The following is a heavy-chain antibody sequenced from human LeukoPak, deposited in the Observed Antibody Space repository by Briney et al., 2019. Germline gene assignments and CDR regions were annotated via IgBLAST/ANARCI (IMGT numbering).Heavy chain of an antibody. Sequence: SQTLSLTCPVSGGPISSSRYCWGWIRQPPGKGLEGIGSIIYSGWTDYNPSLKSRVPISVDTSKQQLALKLSSVTAADTAVFYCARLSPYLGSGSSDFPDDLWGQGTLVTVSS. V-gene: IGHV4-39*01. CDR3: ARLSPYLGSGSSDFPDDL. CDR2: IIYSGWT. D-gene: IGHD3-10*01. J-gene: IGHJ4*02. CDR1: GGPISSSRYC.